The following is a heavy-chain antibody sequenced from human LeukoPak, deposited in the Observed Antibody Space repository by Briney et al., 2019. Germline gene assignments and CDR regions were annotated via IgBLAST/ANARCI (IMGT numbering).Heavy chain of an antibody. CDR3: ARLDGPFDY. CDR2: IKGDASTT. D-gene: IGHD3/OR15-3a*01. Sequence: GGSLRLSCAASGFTFSDHAMDWVRQAPGKGLVWVSLIKGDASTTIYADSVKGRFTISRDNAKNSLYLQMNSLRAEDTAVYYCARLDGPFDYWGQGTLVTVSS. J-gene: IGHJ4*02. CDR1: GFTFSDHA. V-gene: IGHV3-74*01.